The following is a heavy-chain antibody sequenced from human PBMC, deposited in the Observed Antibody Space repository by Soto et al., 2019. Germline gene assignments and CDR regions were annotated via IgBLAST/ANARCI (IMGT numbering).Heavy chain of an antibody. D-gene: IGHD4-17*01. CDR2: IYYSGST. J-gene: IGHJ3*02. CDR3: ARDQGYGDYDAFDI. V-gene: IGHV4-30-4*01. Sequence: QVQLQESGPGLVKPSQTLSLTCTVSGGSISSGDYYWSWIRQPPGKGLEWIGYIYYSGSTSYNPSLKGRVTISVDTSKNQFSLKLSSVTAADTAVYYCARDQGYGDYDAFDIWGQGTMVTVSS. CDR1: GGSISSGDYY.